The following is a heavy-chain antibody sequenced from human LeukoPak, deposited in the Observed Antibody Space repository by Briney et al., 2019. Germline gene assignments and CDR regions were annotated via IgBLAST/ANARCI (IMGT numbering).Heavy chain of an antibody. CDR3: ARENCSSTSCYFDY. CDR2: IYYSGTT. J-gene: IGHJ4*02. V-gene: IGHV4-59*01. CDR1: GGSISSYY. D-gene: IGHD2-2*01. Sequence: SETLSLTCTVSGGSISSYYWSWIRQPPGKGLEWIGYIYYSGTTNYNPSLKSRVTISVDTSKNQFSLKLSSVTAADTAVYYCARENCSSTSCYFDYWGQGTLVTVSS.